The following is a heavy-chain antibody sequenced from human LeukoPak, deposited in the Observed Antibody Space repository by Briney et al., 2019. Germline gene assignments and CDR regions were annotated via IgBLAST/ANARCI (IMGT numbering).Heavy chain of an antibody. Sequence: SVKVSCKASGYTFTSYGISWVRQAPGQGLEWMGGIIPIFGTVNYAQKFQDRVTITADESTSTAYMELSSLRSEDTAVYYCARGRPRGVSCYDYWGQGTLVTVSS. CDR1: GYTFTSYG. D-gene: IGHD2-2*01. J-gene: IGHJ4*02. CDR2: IIPIFGTV. CDR3: ARGRPRGVSCYDY. V-gene: IGHV1-69*13.